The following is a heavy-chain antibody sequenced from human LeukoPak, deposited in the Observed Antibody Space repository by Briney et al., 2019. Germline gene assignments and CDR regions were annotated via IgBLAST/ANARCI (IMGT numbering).Heavy chain of an antibody. V-gene: IGHV4-59*01. Sequence: SETLSLTCTVSGGSISSYYWSWIRQPPGKGREWIGYIYYSGSTNYNTSLKSRVTISVDTSKNHFSLKLSSVTAADTAVYYCARGRYFDWLPDYWGQGTLVTVPS. CDR1: GGSISSYY. CDR3: ARGRYFDWLPDY. CDR2: IYYSGST. D-gene: IGHD3-9*01. J-gene: IGHJ4*02.